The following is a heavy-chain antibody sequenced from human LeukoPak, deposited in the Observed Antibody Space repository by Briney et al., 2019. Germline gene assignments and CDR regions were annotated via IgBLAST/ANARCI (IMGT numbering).Heavy chain of an antibody. Sequence: SETLSLTCSVSGGSISSNYWTWIRQPPGKGLEWIGYIYYSGSTNYNPSLKSRVTISIDTSTNQFSLKLSSVTAADTAVYFCARRTSSNYVDYWGQGTLVTVSS. J-gene: IGHJ4*02. CDR2: IYYSGST. D-gene: IGHD4-11*01. CDR1: GGSISSNY. V-gene: IGHV4-59*01. CDR3: ARRTSSNYVDY.